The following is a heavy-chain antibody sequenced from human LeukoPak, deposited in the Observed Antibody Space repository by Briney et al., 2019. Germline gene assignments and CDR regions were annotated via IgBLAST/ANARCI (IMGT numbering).Heavy chain of an antibody. D-gene: IGHD5-24*01. CDR1: GFPFSSYW. Sequence: GGSLRLSCVASGFPFSSYWMTWVRQAPGKGLEWVANIKQDGSKKSYVDSVKGRFTISRDNAKNSLYRQMNSLRAEDTAIYYCTRVGYIDEGIDYWGQGTLVTVSS. V-gene: IGHV3-7*04. J-gene: IGHJ4*02. CDR2: IKQDGSKK. CDR3: TRVGYIDEGIDY.